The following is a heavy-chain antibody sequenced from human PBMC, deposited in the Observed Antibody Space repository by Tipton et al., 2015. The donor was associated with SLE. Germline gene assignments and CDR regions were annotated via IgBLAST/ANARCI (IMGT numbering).Heavy chain of an antibody. CDR1: GYSFATNW. D-gene: IGHD7-27*01. V-gene: IGHV3-74*01. J-gene: IGHJ4*02. CDR2: INTDGSST. Sequence: QLVQSGAEMKKPGESLKISCKAAGYSFATNWIGWVRQGPGKGLVWVSRINTDGSSTSYADSVKGRFTISRDNAKNTVYLQMNSLRAEDTAVYYCARDWSWGGVDYWGQGTLVTVSS. CDR3: ARDWSWGGVDY.